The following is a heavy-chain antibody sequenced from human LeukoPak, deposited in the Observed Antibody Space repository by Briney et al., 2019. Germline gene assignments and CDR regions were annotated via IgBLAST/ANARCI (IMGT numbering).Heavy chain of an antibody. D-gene: IGHD2-2*01. CDR3: ARVTKDIVVVPAAIPYYYYYMDV. V-gene: IGHV4-34*01. CDR2: INDSGST. CDR1: SVSFSGYY. J-gene: IGHJ6*03. Sequence: SETLSLTCAVYSVSFSGYYWSWIRQPPGKGLEWIGDINDSGSTNYNPSVKSRVTISVDTSKNQFSLKLSSVTAADTAVYYCARVTKDIVVVPAAIPYYYYYMDVWGKGTTVTISS.